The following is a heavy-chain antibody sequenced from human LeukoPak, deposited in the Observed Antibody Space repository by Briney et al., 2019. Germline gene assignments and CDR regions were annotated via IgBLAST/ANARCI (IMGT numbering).Heavy chain of an antibody. V-gene: IGHV3-15*07. J-gene: IGHJ4*02. CDR3: TTRSPARYCSDGACDSSADY. CDR2: IRSKADGGTP. D-gene: IGHD2-15*01. Sequence: GGSLRLSCAASGFSFSDAWMNWVRQAPGKGLEWVGHIRSKADGGTPDYIAPVKGRFTISRDDSKDTLYLQMNSLNTEDTAMYYCTTRSPARYCSDGACDSSADYWGQGTLVTVSS. CDR1: GFSFSDAW.